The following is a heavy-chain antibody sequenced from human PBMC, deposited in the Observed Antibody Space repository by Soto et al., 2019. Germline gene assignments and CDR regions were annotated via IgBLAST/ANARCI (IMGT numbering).Heavy chain of an antibody. V-gene: IGHV3-48*02. J-gene: IGHJ6*02. Sequence: GGSLRLSCAASGFTFSSHAMNWVRQAPGKGLEWLSYITSTSSTKHYAASVEGRFTISRDNAKNSLYLQMNSLRDEDTAVYYCARRISMVRGPYYYYAMDVWGQGTTVTVSS. CDR1: GFTFSSHA. CDR2: ITSTSSTK. D-gene: IGHD3-10*01. CDR3: ARRISMVRGPYYYYAMDV.